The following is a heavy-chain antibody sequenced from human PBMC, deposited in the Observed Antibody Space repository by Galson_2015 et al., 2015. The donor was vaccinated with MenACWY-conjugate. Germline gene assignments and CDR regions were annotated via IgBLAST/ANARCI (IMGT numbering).Heavy chain of an antibody. V-gene: IGHV3-7*03. D-gene: IGHD2-2*01. CDR2: IKQDGSDK. J-gene: IGHJ4*02. CDR1: GFTFSSHW. CDR3: VRDEPDAMGAY. Sequence: SLRLSCAASGFTFSSHWMSWVRQAPGKGLEWVANIKQDGSDKYYVDSVKGRFIISRDNAKKSLYLQMSSLRAEDTAVYYCVRDEPDAMGAYWGQGTRVTVSS.